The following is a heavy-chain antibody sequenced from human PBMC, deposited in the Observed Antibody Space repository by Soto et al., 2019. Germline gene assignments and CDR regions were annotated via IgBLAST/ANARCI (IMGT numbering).Heavy chain of an antibody. CDR3: AKDLHDFAYFFFYGMDV. CDR1: GFTFSSSG. Sequence: LRLSCAASGFTFSSSGIHWVRLAPGKGLEWVAVIIYDGSKKEYADSVKGRFTISRDNSKDTVYLEMRTLRPEDTGVYYCAKDLHDFAYFFFYGMDVWGQGTTVTVSS. V-gene: IGHV3-30*18. CDR2: IIYDGSKK. D-gene: IGHD1-26*01. J-gene: IGHJ6*02.